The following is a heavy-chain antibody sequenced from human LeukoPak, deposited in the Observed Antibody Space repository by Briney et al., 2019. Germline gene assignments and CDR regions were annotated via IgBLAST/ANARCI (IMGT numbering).Heavy chain of an antibody. D-gene: IGHD2-2*01. CDR2: IGGSGGDT. J-gene: IGHJ4*02. CDR3: AKDFVVVPGLVNYFDS. CDR1: GFTFSNYA. Sequence: GGSLRLSCAASGFTFSNYAMNWVRQAPGKGLEWVSVIGGSGGDTCYADSVKGRFTISRDNSKNRLYLRMNSLRAEDTALYYCAKDFVVVPGLVNYFDSWGQGTLVTVSS. V-gene: IGHV3-23*01.